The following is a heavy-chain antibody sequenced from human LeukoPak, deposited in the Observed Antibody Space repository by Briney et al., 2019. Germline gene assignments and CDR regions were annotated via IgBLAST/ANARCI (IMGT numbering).Heavy chain of an antibody. J-gene: IGHJ4*02. V-gene: IGHV1-2*04. CDR1: GYTFTGYY. D-gene: IGHD6-19*01. CDR2: INPNSGGT. CDR3: ARGLATGYSSGWSATFDY. Sequence: ASVKVSCKASGYTFTGYYMHWVRQAPGQGLEWMGWINPNSGGTNYAQKFQGWVTMTRDTSISTVYMELSRLRSDDTAVYYCARGLATGYSSGWSATFDYWGQGTLVTVSS.